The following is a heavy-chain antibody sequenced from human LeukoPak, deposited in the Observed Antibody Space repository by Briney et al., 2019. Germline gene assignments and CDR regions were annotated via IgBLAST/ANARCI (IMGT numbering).Heavy chain of an antibody. J-gene: IGHJ1*01. V-gene: IGHV3-53*01. CDR3: ARGFRSSGWKRYFQH. D-gene: IGHD6-19*01. CDR2: IYSGGST. Sequence: PSETLSLTCTVSGGSISSGGYYWSWIRQAPGKGLEWVSVIYSGGSTYYADSVKGRFTISRDNSKNTLYLQMNSLRAEDTAVYYCARGFRSSGWKRYFQHWGQGTLVTVSS. CDR1: GGSISSGGYY.